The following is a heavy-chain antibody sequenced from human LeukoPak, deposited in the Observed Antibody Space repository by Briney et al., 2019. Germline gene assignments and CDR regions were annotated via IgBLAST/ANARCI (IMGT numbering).Heavy chain of an antibody. J-gene: IGHJ5*02. CDR2: ITPIIDTT. V-gene: IGHV1-69*08. CDR3: ARVNLRGSQYNWFDP. D-gene: IGHD1-26*01. Sequence: SVKVSCKASGGTLNTHIFTWVRQAPRQGLEWMGRITPIIDTTIYAQKFQGRLTITADKFTSTIYMELSSLRSDDTAVYYCARVNLRGSQYNWFDPRGQGTLVTVSS. CDR1: GGTLNTHI.